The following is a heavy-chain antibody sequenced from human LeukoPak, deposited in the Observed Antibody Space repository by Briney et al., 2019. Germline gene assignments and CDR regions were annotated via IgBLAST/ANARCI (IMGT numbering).Heavy chain of an antibody. Sequence: SETMSLTCTVSGGSISSGSYYWSWIRQPAGKGREWIGRIYTSGSTNYNPSLKSRGTISVDTSKNQFSLKLSSVTAADTAVYYCARSDYVWGSYRYLDYWGQGTLVTVSS. D-gene: IGHD3-16*02. CDR1: GGSISSGSYY. V-gene: IGHV4-61*02. J-gene: IGHJ4*02. CDR3: ARSDYVWGSYRYLDY. CDR2: IYTSGST.